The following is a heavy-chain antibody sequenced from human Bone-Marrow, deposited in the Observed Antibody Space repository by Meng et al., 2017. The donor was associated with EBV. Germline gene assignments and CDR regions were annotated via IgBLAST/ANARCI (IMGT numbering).Heavy chain of an antibody. CDR3: ASESGRGFTPDY. Sequence: QVVVGKAGGAVKKPGSSVKVSCRTSGGTFRSDAVSWVRQAPGQGLEWMGGLIPMSDAPHYAQKFQGRVTITADESTSTHYMDLSGLRSDDTALYYCASESGRGFTPDYWGQGTLVTVSS. CDR1: GGTFRSDA. J-gene: IGHJ4*02. D-gene: IGHD3-10*01. V-gene: IGHV1-69*01. CDR2: LIPMSDAP.